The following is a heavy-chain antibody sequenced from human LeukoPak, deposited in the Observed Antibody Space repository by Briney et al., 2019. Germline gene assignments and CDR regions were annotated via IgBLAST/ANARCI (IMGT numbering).Heavy chain of an antibody. Sequence: ASVKVSCKASGYTFTSYDINWVRQATGQGLEWMGWMNPNSGNTGYAQKFQGRVTMTRNTSISTAYMELSSLRSEDTAVYYCFLVDSSGYYFTFDYWGQGTLVTVSS. CDR1: GYTFTSYD. D-gene: IGHD3-22*01. J-gene: IGHJ4*02. V-gene: IGHV1-8*01. CDR3: FLVDSSGYYFTFDY. CDR2: MNPNSGNT.